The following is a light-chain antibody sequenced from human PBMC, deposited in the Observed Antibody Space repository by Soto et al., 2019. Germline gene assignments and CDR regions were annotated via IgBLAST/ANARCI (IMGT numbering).Light chain of an antibody. Sequence: DIQMTQSPSSVSASVGDRVTINCRASQSISSYLNWYQQKPGKAPKLLIYAASSLQSGVPSRFSGSGSGTDFTLTISSLQPEDFATYYCQQSYSTPVTFGQGTRLEIK. J-gene: IGKJ5*01. CDR3: QQSYSTPVT. V-gene: IGKV1-39*01. CDR1: QSISSY. CDR2: AAS.